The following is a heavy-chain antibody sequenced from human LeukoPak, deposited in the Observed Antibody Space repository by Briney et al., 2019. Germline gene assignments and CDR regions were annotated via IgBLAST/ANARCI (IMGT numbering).Heavy chain of an antibody. Sequence: GGSLRLSCVASGFTLSSYWMHWVRQAPGKGLVWVSRINSDGSSTIYADSVKGRFTISRDNAKNTLYLQMNSLRAEDTAVYYCARDRYSSNPAHYYYYMDVWGKGTTVTVSS. V-gene: IGHV3-74*01. CDR3: ARDRYSSNPAHYYYYMDV. CDR2: INSDGSST. D-gene: IGHD6-13*01. J-gene: IGHJ6*03. CDR1: GFTLSSYW.